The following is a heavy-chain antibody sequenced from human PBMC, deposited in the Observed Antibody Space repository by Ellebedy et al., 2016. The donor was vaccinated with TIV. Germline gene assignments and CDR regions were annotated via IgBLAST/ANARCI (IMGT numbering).Heavy chain of an antibody. CDR1: GFTFSSHA. Sequence: PGGSLRLSCAASGFTFSSHAMSWVRQAPGKGLEWVSTISRSGDSTFYADSVKGRFTVSRDNAKNTLYLQMNSLRTEDTAVYYCARDRDGVFDYWGQGTLVTVSS. J-gene: IGHJ4*02. CDR3: ARDRDGVFDY. V-gene: IGHV3-23*01. CDR2: ISRSGDST. D-gene: IGHD3-10*01.